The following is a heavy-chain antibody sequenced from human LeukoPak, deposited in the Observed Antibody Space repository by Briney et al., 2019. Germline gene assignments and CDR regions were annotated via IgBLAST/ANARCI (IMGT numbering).Heavy chain of an antibody. CDR1: GFTFDDYA. V-gene: IGHV3-9*03. CDR3: AKSPGSSSSYFDY. Sequence: GGSLRLSRAASGFTFDDYAMHWVRQAPGRGPEWVSGISWNSGSIGYADSVKGRFTISRDNAKNSLYLQMNSLRAEDMALYYCAKSPGSSSSYFDYWGQGTLVTVSS. J-gene: IGHJ4*02. CDR2: ISWNSGSI. D-gene: IGHD6-6*01.